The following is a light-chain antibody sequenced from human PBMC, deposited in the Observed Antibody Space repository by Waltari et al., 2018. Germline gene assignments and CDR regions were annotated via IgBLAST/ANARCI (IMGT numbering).Light chain of an antibody. CDR3: GTWDSSLSTVV. CDR1: SSNIGNGY. Sequence: QSVLTQPPSVSAPPGQKATMSCSGSSSNIGNGYVSWYQHVPGTAPKLRIYDYIQRPSGIPDRFSASKAGTSATLDITGLQTGDEADYFCGTWDSSLSTVVFGGGTKLTVL. J-gene: IGLJ2*01. CDR2: DYI. V-gene: IGLV1-51*01.